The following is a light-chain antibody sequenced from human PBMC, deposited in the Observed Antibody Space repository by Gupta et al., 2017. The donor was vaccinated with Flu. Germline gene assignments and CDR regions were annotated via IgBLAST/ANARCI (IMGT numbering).Light chain of an antibody. V-gene: IGKV2-28*01. CDR3: MHAIQPLRT. CDR2: IGS. Sequence: VTPGEPACISCRSSQNLLHSKEYNYLYEYLQRQRQAPQLLCEIGSNRASGVPYRGSGSGSGTDFTLNISRVEAEDVCFYYCMHAIQPLRTFGEGTKVEIK. CDR1: QNLLHSKEYNY. J-gene: IGKJ2*02.